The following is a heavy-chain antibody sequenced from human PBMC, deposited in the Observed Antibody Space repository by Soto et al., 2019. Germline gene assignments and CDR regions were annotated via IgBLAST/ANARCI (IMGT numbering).Heavy chain of an antibody. Sequence: QVQLVQSGAEVKKPGASVKVSCKASGYTFTSYGISWVRQAPGQGLEWMGWISAYNGNTNYAQKLQGRVTMTTDTATSTAYVERRSLRSDDTAVYYCARDMEWELLLIGGGMDVWGQGTTVTVSS. J-gene: IGHJ6*02. D-gene: IGHD1-26*01. CDR2: ISAYNGNT. CDR1: GYTFTSYG. CDR3: ARDMEWELLLIGGGMDV. V-gene: IGHV1-18*01.